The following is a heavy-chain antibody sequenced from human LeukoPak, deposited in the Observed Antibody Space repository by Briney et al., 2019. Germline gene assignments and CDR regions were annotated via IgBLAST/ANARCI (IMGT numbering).Heavy chain of an antibody. Sequence: GGSLRLSCAASGFTFSSYRMSWVRQAPGKGLEWVANIKQDGSEKYYVDSVKGRFTISRDNAKNSLYLQMNSLRAEDTAVYYCATGDSSGYLYYYYYMDVWGKGTTVTVSS. CDR2: IKQDGSEK. D-gene: IGHD3-22*01. V-gene: IGHV3-7*01. CDR3: ATGDSSGYLYYYYYMDV. J-gene: IGHJ6*03. CDR1: GFTFSSYR.